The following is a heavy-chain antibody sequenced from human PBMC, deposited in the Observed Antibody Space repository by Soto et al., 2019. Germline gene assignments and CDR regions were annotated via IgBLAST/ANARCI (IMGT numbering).Heavy chain of an antibody. D-gene: IGHD5-18*01. CDR2: ISYDGSNK. J-gene: IGHJ4*02. CDR1: GFTFSSYG. V-gene: IGHV3-30*18. CDR3: ANPAGVTDY. Sequence: GGSLRLSCAASGFTFSSYGMHWVRQAPGKGLEWVAVISYDGSNKYYADSVKGRFTTSRDNSKNTLYLQMNSLRAEDTAVYYCANPAGVTDYWGQGTLVTVSS.